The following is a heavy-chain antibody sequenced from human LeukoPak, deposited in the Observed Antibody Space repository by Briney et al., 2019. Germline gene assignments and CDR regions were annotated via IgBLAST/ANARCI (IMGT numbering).Heavy chain of an antibody. D-gene: IGHD2-2*01. CDR3: ARRYCSSTSCYAFDY. J-gene: IGHJ4*02. V-gene: IGHV3-21*01. CDR2: ISSSSSYI. Sequence: GGSLRLSCAASGFTFSSYSMNWVRQAPGKGLEWVSSISSSSSYIYYADSVKGRFTISRDNAKNSLYLQMNSLRAEDTAVYYCARRYCSSTSCYAFDYWGQGTLVTVSS. CDR1: GFTFSSYS.